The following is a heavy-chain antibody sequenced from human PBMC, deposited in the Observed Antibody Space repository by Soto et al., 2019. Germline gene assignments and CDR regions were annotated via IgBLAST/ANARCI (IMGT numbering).Heavy chain of an antibody. CDR1: GGSIRSGDYY. J-gene: IGHJ4*02. V-gene: IGHV4-30-4*01. CDR2: IYYSGST. Sequence: QVQLQESGPGLVKPSQTLSLTCTVSGGSIRSGDYYWSWIRQPPGKGLEWVGYIYYSGSTFYNPFLTLRVTIAVDTTQLQFSLKVSSVTAADTALYYCACLGRFWGQGTLVTVSS. CDR3: ACLGRF.